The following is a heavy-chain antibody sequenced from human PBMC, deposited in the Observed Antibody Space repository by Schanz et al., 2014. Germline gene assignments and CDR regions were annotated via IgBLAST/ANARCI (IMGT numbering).Heavy chain of an antibody. V-gene: IGHV1-69*02. J-gene: IGHJ5*02. CDR3: ARGPLGTSP. CDR1: GGTFSSYT. CDR2: IISNLGIP. D-gene: IGHD5-12*01. Sequence: QVQLVQSGAEVKKPGSSVKVSCKASGGTFSSYTISWVRQAPGQGLEWMGRIISNLGIPNYAQKFQGRVTFTADKSTSTAYMELSSLKSEGAAVYDCARGPLGTSPWGQGTLVTVSS.